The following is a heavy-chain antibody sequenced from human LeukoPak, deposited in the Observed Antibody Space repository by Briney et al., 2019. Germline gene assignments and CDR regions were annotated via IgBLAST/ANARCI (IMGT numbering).Heavy chain of an antibody. D-gene: IGHD3-3*01. CDR3: ASLSSIFGVVISGLDY. CDR2: IRYDGSNK. Sequence: GGSLRLSCAASGFTFSSYGMEWVRQAPGKGLEWVAFIRYDGSNKYYADSVKGRFTISRDNAKNSLYLQMNSLRAEDTAVYYCASLSSIFGVVISGLDYWGQGTLVTVSS. J-gene: IGHJ4*02. CDR1: GFTFSSYG. V-gene: IGHV3-30*02.